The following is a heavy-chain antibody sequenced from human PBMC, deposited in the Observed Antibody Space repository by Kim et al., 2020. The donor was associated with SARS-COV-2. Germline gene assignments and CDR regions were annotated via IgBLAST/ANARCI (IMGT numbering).Heavy chain of an antibody. J-gene: IGHJ6*02. CDR3: ARAGYDFWSGNDYYYGMDV. V-gene: IGHV4-59*01. D-gene: IGHD3-3*01. Sequence: SRVTISVDTSKNQFSLKLSSVTAADTAVYYCARAGYDFWSGNDYYYGMDVWGQGTTVTVSS.